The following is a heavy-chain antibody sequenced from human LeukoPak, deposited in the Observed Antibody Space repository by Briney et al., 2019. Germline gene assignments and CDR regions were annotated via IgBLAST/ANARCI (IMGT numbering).Heavy chain of an antibody. J-gene: IGHJ3*02. CDR3: ARDSPLYSSSWMGAFDI. D-gene: IGHD6-13*01. CDR1: GYTFTSYY. CDR2: INPSGGST. V-gene: IGHV1-46*01. Sequence: ASVKVSCKASGYTFTSYYMHWVRQAPGQGLEWMGIINPSGGSTSYAQKFQGRVTMTRDMSTGTVYMELSSLRSEDTAVYYCARDSPLYSSSWMGAFDIWGQGTMVTVSS.